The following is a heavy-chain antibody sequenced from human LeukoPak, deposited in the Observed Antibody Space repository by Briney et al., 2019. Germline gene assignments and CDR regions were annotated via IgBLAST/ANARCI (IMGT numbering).Heavy chain of an antibody. D-gene: IGHD3-10*01. CDR1: GGSFSGYY. V-gene: IGHV4-34*01. CDR3: ARARRAQLLWFGELFRPYFDY. J-gene: IGHJ4*02. Sequence: SETLSLTCAVYGGSFSGYYWSWIRQPPGKGLEWIGEINHSGSTNYNPSLKSRVTISVDTSKNQFSLKLSSVTAADTAVYYCARARRAQLLWFGELFRPYFDYWGQGTLITVSS. CDR2: INHSGST.